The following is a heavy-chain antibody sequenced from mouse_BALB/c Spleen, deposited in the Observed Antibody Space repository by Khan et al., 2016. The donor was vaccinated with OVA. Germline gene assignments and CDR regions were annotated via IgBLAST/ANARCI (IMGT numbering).Heavy chain of an antibody. D-gene: IGHD2-1*01. CDR2: INYSGNT. V-gene: IGHV3-2*02. CDR1: GYSITSEYA. Sequence: EVQLQESGPGLVKPSQSLSLTCTVTGYSITSEYAWNWIRQFPGNKLEWRGYINYSGNTRFNPSLKSRPSITRDTSKNQFFLQLSSVTTEDTATYYCARKDYYGYYPFPVWGAGTMVTVSA. CDR3: ARKDYYGYYPFPV. J-gene: IGHJ3*01.